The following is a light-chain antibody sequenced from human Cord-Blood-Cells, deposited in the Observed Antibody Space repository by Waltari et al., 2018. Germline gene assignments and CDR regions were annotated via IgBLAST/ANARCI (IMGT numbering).Light chain of an antibody. CDR3: SSYTSSSTYV. J-gene: IGLJ1*01. CDR2: EGS. CDR1: SSDVGGYNY. V-gene: IGLV2-14*01. Sequence: QSALTQPASVSGSPGQSITISCTGTSSDVGGYNYVSWYQQHPGKAPKLMIYEGSKRPSGVCNRLSGSKSGNTASLTISGLQAEDEADYYCSSYTSSSTYVFGTGTKVTVL.